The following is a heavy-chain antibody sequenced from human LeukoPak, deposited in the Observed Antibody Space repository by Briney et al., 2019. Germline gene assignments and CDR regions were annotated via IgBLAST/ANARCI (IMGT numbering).Heavy chain of an antibody. Sequence: SQTLSLTCTVSGGSISSGDYYWSWIRQPPGKGLEWIGYIYYSESTYYNPSLKSRVTISVDTSKNQFSLELSSETAADTAVYYCARVTGGSGSYYSPLHYYFDYWRQGTLVTVSS. V-gene: IGHV4-30-4*01. J-gene: IGHJ4*02. CDR1: GGSISSGDYY. CDR3: ARVTGGSGSYYSPLHYYFDY. CDR2: IYYSEST. D-gene: IGHD3-10*01.